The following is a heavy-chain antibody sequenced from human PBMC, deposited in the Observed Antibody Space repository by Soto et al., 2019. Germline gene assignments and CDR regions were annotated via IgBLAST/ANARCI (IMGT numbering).Heavy chain of an antibody. J-gene: IGHJ4*02. V-gene: IGHV3-11*01. CDR3: ASDPYYYASGY. CDR1: GFIFSDLY. CDR2: ISGGGATI. D-gene: IGHD3-10*01. Sequence: QVQLVQSGGGLVRPGGSLRLSCAASGFIFSDLYMTWIRQAPGKGLEWLSYISGGGATIHYADSVKGRFTVSRDNARRSLYLQMNSLRAEDTAVYYCASDPYYYASGYWGQGTLVTVSS.